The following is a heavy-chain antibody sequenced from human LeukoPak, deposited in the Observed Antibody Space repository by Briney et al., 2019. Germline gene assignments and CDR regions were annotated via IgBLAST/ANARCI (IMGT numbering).Heavy chain of an antibody. CDR1: GGSISSYY. J-gene: IGHJ4*02. D-gene: IGHD3-10*01. CDR3: ARYGGSGTYFFDY. V-gene: IGHV4-59*12. CDR2: IYYSGST. Sequence: SETLSLTCTVSGGSISSYYWSWIRQPPGKGLEWIGYIYYSGSTYYNPSLKSRVTISLDRSKNQFSLKLSSVTAADTAVYYCARYGGSGTYFFDYWGQGNLVTVSS.